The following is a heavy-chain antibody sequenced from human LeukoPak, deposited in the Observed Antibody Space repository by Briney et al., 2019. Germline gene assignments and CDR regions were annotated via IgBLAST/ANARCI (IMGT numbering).Heavy chain of an antibody. CDR2: IDPSDSYT. CDR3: ARHPPAWYFDL. J-gene: IGHJ2*01. Sequence: GESLKISCKGSGYSFTSYWISWVRQMPGKGLEWMGRIDPSDSYTNYSPSFQGHVTISADKSTSTAYLRWSSLKASDTAMYYCARHPPAWYFDLWGRGTLVTVSS. CDR1: GYSFTSYW. V-gene: IGHV5-10-1*01.